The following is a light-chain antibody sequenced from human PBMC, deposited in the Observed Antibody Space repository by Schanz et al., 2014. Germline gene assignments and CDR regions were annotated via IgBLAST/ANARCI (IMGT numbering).Light chain of an antibody. CDR2: EVS. CDR1: SSDVGSYNR. V-gene: IGLV2-18*01. CDR3: QSYDNSLSGV. J-gene: IGLJ3*02. Sequence: QSVLTQPPSVSGSPGQSVTISCTGTSSDVGSYNRVSWYQQPPGTAPKLMIYEVSNRPSGVPDRFSGSKSGNTASLTISGLQAEDEADYYCQSYDNSLSGVFGGGTKLTVL.